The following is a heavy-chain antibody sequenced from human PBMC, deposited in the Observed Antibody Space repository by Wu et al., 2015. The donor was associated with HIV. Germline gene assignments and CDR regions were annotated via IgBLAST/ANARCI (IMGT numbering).Heavy chain of an antibody. J-gene: IGHJ4*02. CDR1: GYTFPDYD. Sequence: QVQLVQSGTEVKKPGTSVKVSCKASGYTFPDYDINWVRQATGQGLEWMGWMNPNSGNIGYARKFQGRLTMTTNTSISTAFMELRSLRSEDTAIYFCARGFIAAAGTPPIHFDYWGPGTVVTVSA. D-gene: IGHD6-13*01. CDR2: MNPNSGNI. CDR3: ARGFIAAAGTPPIHFDY. V-gene: IGHV1-8*01.